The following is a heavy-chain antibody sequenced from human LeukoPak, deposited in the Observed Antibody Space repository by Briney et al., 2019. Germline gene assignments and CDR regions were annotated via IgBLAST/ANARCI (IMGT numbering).Heavy chain of an antibody. J-gene: IGHJ4*02. CDR1: GYTFTGYY. V-gene: IGHV1-2*02. CDR2: INPNSGGT. CDR3: ARDNDKLTMVPNFDY. Sequence: ASVKVSCKASGYTFTGYYMHWVRQAPGQGLEWMGWINPNSGGTNYAQKLQGRVTMTTDTSTSTAYMELRSLRSDDTAVYYCARDNDKLTMVPNFDYWGQGTLVTVSS. D-gene: IGHD3-10*01.